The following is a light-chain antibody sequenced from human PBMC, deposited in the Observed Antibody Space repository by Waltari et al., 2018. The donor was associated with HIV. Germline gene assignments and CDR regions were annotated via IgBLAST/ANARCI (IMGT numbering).Light chain of an antibody. V-gene: IGLV2-23*02. J-gene: IGLJ2*01. Sequence: QSALTQPASVSGSPGQSITISCTGTSSDVGGYNLVSWSQQHPGKAPKLMIYEVSKRPSGFSNRFSASKSGNTASLTISGLQAEDEADYYCCAYAGSTTYGIFGGGTKLTVL. CDR1: SSDVGGYNL. CDR2: EVS. CDR3: CAYAGSTTYGI.